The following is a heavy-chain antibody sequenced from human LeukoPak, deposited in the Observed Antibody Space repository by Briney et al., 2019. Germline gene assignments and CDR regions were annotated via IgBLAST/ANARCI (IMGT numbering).Heavy chain of an antibody. CDR2: IYYSGST. Sequence: PSETLSLTCTVSGGSISSSSYYWGWIRQPPGKGLEWIGSIYYSGSTYYNPSLKSRVTISVDTSKNQFSLKLSSVTAADTAVYYCARACYYDSSGCPDYWGQGTLVTVSS. CDR1: GGSISSSSYY. D-gene: IGHD3-22*01. CDR3: ARACYYDSSGCPDY. J-gene: IGHJ4*02. V-gene: IGHV4-39*07.